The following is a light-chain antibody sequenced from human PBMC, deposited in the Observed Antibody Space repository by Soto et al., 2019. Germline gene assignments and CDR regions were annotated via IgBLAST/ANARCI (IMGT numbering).Light chain of an antibody. Sequence: DIQMTQSPSSVSASVGDRVTVTCRASQDISNWLAWYQQKPGKAPKLLIYAASNLQSGVPSRFSGSGSGTDFTLTINNLQPEDFATYYCQQPKSLPRTFGGGTKVDIK. CDR3: QQPKSLPRT. CDR2: AAS. V-gene: IGKV1-12*01. CDR1: QDISNW. J-gene: IGKJ4*01.